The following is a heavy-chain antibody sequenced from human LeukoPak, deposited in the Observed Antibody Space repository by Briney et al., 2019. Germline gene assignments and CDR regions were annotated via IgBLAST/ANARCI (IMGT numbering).Heavy chain of an antibody. D-gene: IGHD6-19*01. Sequence: GASVKVSCKASGYTFTGYSIHWVRQAPGQGLEWMGWINPNTGGTTFAQKFQGRVTMTRDTSISTAYMELSSLRSDDTAVYYCARALGMAVAGSAGYWGQGTLVTVSS. CDR1: GYTFTGYS. V-gene: IGHV1-2*02. J-gene: IGHJ4*02. CDR2: INPNTGGT. CDR3: ARALGMAVAGSAGY.